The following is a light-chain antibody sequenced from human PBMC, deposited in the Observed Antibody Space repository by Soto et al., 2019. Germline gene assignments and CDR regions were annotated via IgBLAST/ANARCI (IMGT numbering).Light chain of an antibody. CDR2: WAS. CDR1: QTILYSSNNKSY. J-gene: IGKJ1*01. V-gene: IGKV4-1*01. CDR3: QQYYTTPRT. Sequence: DIVMTQSPDSLAVSLGEGASINCKSSQTILYSSNNKSYLAWYQQSPGQPPKLLIYWASTRESGVPDRFSGSRSGTDFTLTISSLQAEDVAVYYCQQYYTTPRTFGQGTKVEIK.